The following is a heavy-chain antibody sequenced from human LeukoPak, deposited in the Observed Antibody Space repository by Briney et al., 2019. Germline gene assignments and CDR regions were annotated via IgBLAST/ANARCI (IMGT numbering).Heavy chain of an antibody. J-gene: IGHJ3*02. CDR2: INGGGDIM. V-gene: IGHV3-23*01. D-gene: IGHD3-10*01. CDR1: GFSLRAYD. Sequence: GGSLRLSCAASGFSLRAYDLIWVRQAPGKGLDWVSIINGGGDIMMYEDSVKGRFTISRDNSKNTFYLQMNSLRVEDTAVYYCAMRDRGYGLGIWGQGTMVTVSS. CDR3: AMRDRGYGLGI.